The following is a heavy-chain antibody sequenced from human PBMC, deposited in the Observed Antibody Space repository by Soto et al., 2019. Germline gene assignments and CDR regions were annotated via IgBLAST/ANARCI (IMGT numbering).Heavy chain of an antibody. CDR1: GFSLSNAGLG. CDR3: ASTYSSSWYWFDP. J-gene: IGHJ5*02. V-gene: IGHV2-26*04. CDR2: IFSNGEK. D-gene: IGHD6-13*01. Sequence: QVTVKESGPVLVKPTETLTLTCTVSGFSLSNAGLGVSWIRQPPGKALEWLAHIFSNGEKSYSTSLKSRLTISKDTSKSQVVLIMTNMDPVDTATYYCASTYSSSWYWFDPWGQGTLVTVSS.